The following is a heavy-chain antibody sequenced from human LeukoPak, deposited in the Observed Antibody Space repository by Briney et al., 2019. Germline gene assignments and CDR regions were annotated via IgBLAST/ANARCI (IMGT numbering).Heavy chain of an antibody. CDR2: ISSGSSYI. V-gene: IGHV3-21*01. Sequence: GGSLRLSCAASGFTFSSYSMNWVRQAPGKGLEWVSSISSGSSYIYYADSVKGRFTISRDNAKNSLYLQMNSLRAEDTAVYYCARDGGSGSYYNNNWFDPWGQGTLVTVSS. D-gene: IGHD3-10*01. CDR1: GFTFSSYS. J-gene: IGHJ5*02. CDR3: ARDGGSGSYYNNNWFDP.